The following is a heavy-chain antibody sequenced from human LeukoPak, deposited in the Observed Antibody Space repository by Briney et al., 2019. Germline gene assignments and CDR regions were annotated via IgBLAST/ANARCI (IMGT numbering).Heavy chain of an antibody. V-gene: IGHV3-64*04. D-gene: IGHD1-26*01. Sequence: GGSLRLSCAASGFTFTNHPMHWVRQTSGKRLEYVSAISPSGDRTWYADSVRGRFTISRDNAKNSLYLQMNSLRAEDTALYYCAKDIEVGALEPDGMDVWGQGTTVTVSS. CDR1: GFTFTNHP. CDR2: ISPSGDRT. CDR3: AKDIEVGALEPDGMDV. J-gene: IGHJ6*02.